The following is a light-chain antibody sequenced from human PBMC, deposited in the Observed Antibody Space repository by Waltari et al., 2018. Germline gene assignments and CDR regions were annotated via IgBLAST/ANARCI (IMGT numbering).Light chain of an antibody. V-gene: IGLV1-47*01. Sequence: QSVLTQPPSASGTPGQRVTISCSGSSSNIGHNYVYCDQQLPGTAPKLLIYRNNQAAPGVPDPFSGPKSGTSASLAISGLRAEDGADYYCAAWDDSLGGRVFGGGTNVTVL. J-gene: IGLJ3*02. CDR2: RNN. CDR3: AAWDDSLGGRV. CDR1: SSNIGHNY.